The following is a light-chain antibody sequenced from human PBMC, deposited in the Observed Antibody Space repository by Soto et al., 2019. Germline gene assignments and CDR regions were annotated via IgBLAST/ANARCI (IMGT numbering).Light chain of an antibody. V-gene: IGKV3-20*01. Sequence: IVLTQSPGTLSLSPGERATLSCRASQSVSSSYVAWYQQKPGQAPRLLLYCASXRAPGIPXRFSGSGSGTAFTLTISRLEPEDFAVYYCQQYGSSPITFGQGTRLEIK. CDR3: QQYGSSPIT. CDR1: QSVSSSY. CDR2: CAS. J-gene: IGKJ5*01.